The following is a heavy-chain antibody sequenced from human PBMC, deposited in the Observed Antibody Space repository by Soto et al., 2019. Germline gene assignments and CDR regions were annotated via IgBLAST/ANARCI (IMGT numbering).Heavy chain of an antibody. Sequence: QVQLQESGPGLVKPSETLSLTCTVSGGSVSSGSYYWSWIRQPPGKGLEWIGYIYYSGSTNYNPSRKSRVTISVDTSKNQFSLKLSSVTAADTAVYYCARGGVVTATTWGYYYGMDVWGQGTTVTVSS. CDR1: GGSVSSGSYY. V-gene: IGHV4-61*01. D-gene: IGHD2-21*02. J-gene: IGHJ6*02. CDR2: IYYSGST. CDR3: ARGGVVTATTWGYYYGMDV.